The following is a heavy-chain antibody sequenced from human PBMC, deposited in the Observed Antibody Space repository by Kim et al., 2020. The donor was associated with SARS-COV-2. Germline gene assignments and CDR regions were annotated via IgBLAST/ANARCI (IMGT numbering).Heavy chain of an antibody. CDR3: AKDDELGFWH. J-gene: IGHJ4*02. D-gene: IGHD7-27*01. CDR2: IYSGDVT. CDR1: GFTVSSSY. V-gene: IGHV3-53*04. Sequence: GGSLRLSCAASGFTVSSSYMTWVRQAPGKGLEWVSAIYSGDVTDYADSVKGRFTISRHNSQNTLYLQMNSLRPEDTAVYYCAKDDELGFWHWGQGTLVTVSS.